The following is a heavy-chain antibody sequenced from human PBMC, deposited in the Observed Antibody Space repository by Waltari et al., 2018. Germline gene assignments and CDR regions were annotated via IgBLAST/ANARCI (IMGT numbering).Heavy chain of an antibody. D-gene: IGHD2-2*01. V-gene: IGHV1-69*01. J-gene: IGHJ6*03. Sequence: QVQLVQSGAEVKKPGSSVKVSCKASGGTFSSYAISWVRQAPGQGLEWMGGIIPIFGTANYAQKFQGGVTITADESTSTAYMELSSLRSEDTAVYYCASFEGYCSSTSCPYYYYMDVWGKGTTVTVSS. CDR2: IIPIFGTA. CDR3: ASFEGYCSSTSCPYYYYMDV. CDR1: GGTFSSYA.